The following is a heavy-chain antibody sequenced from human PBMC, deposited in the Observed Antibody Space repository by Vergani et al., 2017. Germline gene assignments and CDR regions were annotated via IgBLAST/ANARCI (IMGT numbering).Heavy chain of an antibody. CDR3: ARDRLYSSSWYYRYYYYYGMDV. V-gene: IGHV3-21*01. D-gene: IGHD6-13*01. CDR1: GFTFSSYS. CDR2: ISSSSSYI. Sequence: VQLVESGGGVVQPGRSLRLSCAASGFTFSSYSMNWVRQAPGKGLEWVSSISSSSSYIYYADSVKGRFTISRDNAKNSLYLQMNSLRAEDTAVYYCARDRLYSSSWYYRYYYYYGMDVWGQGP. J-gene: IGHJ6*02.